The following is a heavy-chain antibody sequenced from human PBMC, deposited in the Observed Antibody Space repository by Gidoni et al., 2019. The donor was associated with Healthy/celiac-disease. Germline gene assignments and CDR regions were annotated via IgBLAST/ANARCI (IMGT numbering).Heavy chain of an antibody. J-gene: IGHJ6*02. D-gene: IGHD6-13*01. CDR3: ARDSSSWPPTSLYYGMDV. V-gene: IGHV3-7*03. CDR2: IKQAGSEQ. Sequence: EVQLVESGGGLVQPGGSLRLSCAAYGFTCSRYWMSWVRQATGKGLELMANIKQAGSEQSYVDSLKGRFTISRDNAKNSLYLQMNSLRAEDTAVYYCARDSSSWPPTSLYYGMDVWGQGTTVTVSS. CDR1: GFTCSRYW.